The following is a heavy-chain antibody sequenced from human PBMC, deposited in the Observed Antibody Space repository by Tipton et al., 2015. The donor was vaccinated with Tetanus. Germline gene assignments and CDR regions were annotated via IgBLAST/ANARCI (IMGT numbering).Heavy chain of an antibody. CDR2: IYYSGNT. Sequence: LRLSCAVYGGSFSTYYWGWIRQPPGKGLEWIGSIYYSGNTYYNPALKSRVTISVDTSKNQFSLKLSSVTAADTAVFYCASHYGSGSDDAFDIWGQGTMVTVSS. V-gene: IGHV4-39*07. J-gene: IGHJ3*02. CDR1: GGSFSTYY. CDR3: ASHYGSGSDDAFDI. D-gene: IGHD3-10*01.